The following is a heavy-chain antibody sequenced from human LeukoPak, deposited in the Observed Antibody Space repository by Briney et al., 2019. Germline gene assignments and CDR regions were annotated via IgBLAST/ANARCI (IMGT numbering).Heavy chain of an antibody. Sequence: QPGGSLRLSCSVSGLTFNNYAMHWVRQAPGKTLEFVSSITNDGGGTKYADSVKGRFTISRDNSKNTLFLQMSSLRLENTALYYCGRGQRGDDLIRLFDYWGRGTLVTVSS. D-gene: IGHD5-12*01. CDR2: ITNDGGGT. J-gene: IGHJ4*02. V-gene: IGHV3-64D*09. CDR1: GLTFNNYA. CDR3: GRGQRGDDLIRLFDY.